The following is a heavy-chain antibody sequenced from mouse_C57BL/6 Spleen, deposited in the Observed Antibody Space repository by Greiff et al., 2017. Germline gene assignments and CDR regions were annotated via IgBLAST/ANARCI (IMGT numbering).Heavy chain of an antibody. J-gene: IGHJ4*01. Sequence: EVKLVESGGGLVKPGGSLKLSCAASGFTFSDYGMHWVRQAPEKGLEWVAYISRCSSTIYYADTVKGRFTISRDTAKNTLFLQMTSLRSEDTAMYYCARSRRYSMDYWGQGTSVTVSS. V-gene: IGHV5-17*01. CDR2: ISRCSSTI. CDR1: GFTFSDYG. CDR3: ARSRRYSMDY.